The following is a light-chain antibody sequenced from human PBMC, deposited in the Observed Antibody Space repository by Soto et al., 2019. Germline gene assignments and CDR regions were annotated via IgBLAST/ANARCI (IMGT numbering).Light chain of an antibody. CDR2: AAS. CDR3: LHDDSYPLT. V-gene: IGKV1-6*01. Sequence: AIQMTQSPSSLSASVGDRVTITCRASQGIRNNLGWYHQKPGKAPKLLIYAASSLQSGVPSRFSGTGSGTDFTLTISSLQPEDFATYYCLHDDSYPLTCGGGTKVEIK. J-gene: IGKJ4*01. CDR1: QGIRNN.